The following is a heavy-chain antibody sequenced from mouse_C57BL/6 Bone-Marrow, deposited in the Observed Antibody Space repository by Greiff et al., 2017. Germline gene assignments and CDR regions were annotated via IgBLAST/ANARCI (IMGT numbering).Heavy chain of an antibody. CDR3: ARRGFYYFDY. Sequence: QVQLQQSGAELVRPGSSVKLSCKASGYTFTSYWLDWVKQRPGQGLEWIGNIYPSDSETHYNQKFKDKATLTVDKSSSTAYMQLSSLTSEDSAVYYCARRGFYYFDYWGQGTTLTVSS. CDR1: GYTFTSYW. V-gene: IGHV1-61*01. J-gene: IGHJ2*01. CDR2: IYPSDSET.